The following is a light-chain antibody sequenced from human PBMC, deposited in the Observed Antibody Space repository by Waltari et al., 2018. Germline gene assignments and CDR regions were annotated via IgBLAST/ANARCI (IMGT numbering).Light chain of an antibody. CDR2: RNT. CDR1: SSNIGRNY. Sequence: QSVLTQPPSASGTPGQRVTISCSGRSSNIGRNYVFWYQQLPGTAPQRVRYRNTQRPSGVPDRFFGSKSGTSAALVISGLRSEDEAYYYWAAWDDSLSGCVVFGGGTKLTVL. J-gene: IGLJ2*01. CDR3: AAWDDSLSGCVV. V-gene: IGLV1-47*01.